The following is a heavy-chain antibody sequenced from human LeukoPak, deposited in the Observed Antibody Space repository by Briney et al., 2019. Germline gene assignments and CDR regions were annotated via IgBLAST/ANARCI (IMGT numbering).Heavy chain of an antibody. CDR1: GGTFSSYA. V-gene: IGHV1-69*13. CDR3: ARDMADIVVVPAAIGTDY. Sequence: GASVKVSCKASGGTFSSYAISWVRQAPGQGLEWMGRIIPLFNKANYARTFQGRVTITADESTGTAYMELSRLRSDDTAVYYCARDMADIVVVPAAIGTDYWGQGTLVTVSS. D-gene: IGHD2-2*02. CDR2: IIPLFNKA. J-gene: IGHJ4*02.